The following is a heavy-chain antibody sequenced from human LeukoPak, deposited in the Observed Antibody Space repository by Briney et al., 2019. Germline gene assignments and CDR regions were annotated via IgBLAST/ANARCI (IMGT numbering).Heavy chain of an antibody. D-gene: IGHD3-3*01. CDR2: IYYSGST. V-gene: IGHV4-30-4*01. J-gene: IGHJ4*02. Sequence: SQTLSLTCTVSGGSISSGDYCWRWIRQPPGKGLEWIGYIYYSGSTYYNPSLKSRVTISVDTSKNQFSLKLSSVTAADTAVYYCARAFITIFGVVTYYFDYWGQGTLVTVSS. CDR1: GGSISSGDYC. CDR3: ARAFITIFGVVTYYFDY.